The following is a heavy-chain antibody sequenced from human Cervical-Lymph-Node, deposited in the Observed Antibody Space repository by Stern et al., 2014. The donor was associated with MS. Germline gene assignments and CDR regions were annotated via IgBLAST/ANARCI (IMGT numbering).Heavy chain of an antibody. CDR3: ARSSTVTPNAFDI. D-gene: IGHD4-17*01. V-gene: IGHV4-30-2*01. CDR1: GGSISSGGYS. J-gene: IGHJ3*02. Sequence: QLQESGSGLVKPSQTLSLTCAVSGGSISSGGYSWSWIRQPPGKGLEWIGYIYHSGSTYYNPSLKSRVTISVDRSKNKFSLKLSSVTAADTAVYYCARSSTVTPNAFDIWGQGTMVTVSS. CDR2: IYHSGST.